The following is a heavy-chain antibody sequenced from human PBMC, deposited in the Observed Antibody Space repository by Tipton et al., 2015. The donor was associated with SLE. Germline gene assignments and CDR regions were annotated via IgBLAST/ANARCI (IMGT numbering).Heavy chain of an antibody. CDR2: IYSGGST. CDR1: GVTVSSNY. Sequence: SLRLSCAASGVTVSSNYMSWVRQAPGKGLEWVSVIYSGGSTYYADSVKGRFTISRDNSKNTLYLQMNSLRAEDTAVYYCARRNSESGAFDMWGQGTLVTVSS. V-gene: IGHV3-53*01. J-gene: IGHJ4*02. CDR3: ARRNSESGAFDM. D-gene: IGHD3-9*01.